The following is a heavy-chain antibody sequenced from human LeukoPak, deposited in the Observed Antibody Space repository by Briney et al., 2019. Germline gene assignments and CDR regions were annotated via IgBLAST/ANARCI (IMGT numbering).Heavy chain of an antibody. CDR2: IKTDGSTT. CDR1: GFTFSSYG. J-gene: IGHJ3*02. V-gene: IGHV3-74*01. Sequence: GGSLRLSCAASGFTFSSYGMYWVRQAPGKGLVWVSRIKTDGSTTTYADSVKGRFTISRDNTKNTLYLQMNSLRAEDTAVYYCARDLVSAFDIWGQGTMVTVSS. D-gene: IGHD6-6*01. CDR3: ARDLVSAFDI.